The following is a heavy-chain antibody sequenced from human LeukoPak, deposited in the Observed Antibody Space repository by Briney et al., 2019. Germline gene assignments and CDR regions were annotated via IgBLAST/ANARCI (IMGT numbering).Heavy chain of an antibody. V-gene: IGHV4-34*01. CDR2: INHSGST. CDR3: ARGPGDWDDY. D-gene: IGHD2-21*02. J-gene: IGHJ4*02. Sequence: ASLRLSCAASGFTFSSYAMSWIRQPPGKGLEWIGEINHSGSTNYNPSLKSRVTISVDTSKNQFSLKLSSVTAADTAVYYCARGPGDWDDYWGQGTLVTVSS. CDR1: GFTFSSYA.